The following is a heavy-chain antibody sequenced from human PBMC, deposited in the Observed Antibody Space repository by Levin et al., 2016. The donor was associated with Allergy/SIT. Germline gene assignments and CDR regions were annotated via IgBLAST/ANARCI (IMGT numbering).Heavy chain of an antibody. D-gene: IGHD3/OR15-3a*01. CDR1: GFSFDNYG. J-gene: IGHJ6*02. Sequence: GESLKISCAASRFTSGFSFDNYGMNWVRQAPGRGLEWVASIGSKPSHIYYADSVKGRFTISRDNAKNSLSLQMSSLRAEDTAVYYCARNFGLIKDYYYFYGMDAWGQGTTVTVSS. CDR2: IGSKPSHI. CDR3: ARNFGLIKDYYYFYGMDA. V-gene: IGHV3-21*01.